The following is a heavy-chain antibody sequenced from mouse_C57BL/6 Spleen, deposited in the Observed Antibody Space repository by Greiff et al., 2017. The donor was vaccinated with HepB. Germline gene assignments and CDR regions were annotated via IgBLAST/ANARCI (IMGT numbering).Heavy chain of an antibody. CDR3: AREGTTVVEGFAY. CDR1: GYAFSSSW. CDR2: IYPGDGDT. V-gene: IGHV1-82*01. J-gene: IGHJ3*01. Sequence: VQLQQSGPELVKPGASVKISCKASGYAFSSSWMNWVKQRPGKGLEWIGRIYPGDGDTNYNGKFKGKATLTADKSSSTAYRQLSSLTSEDYAVYFCAREGTTVVEGFAYWGQGTLVTVSA. D-gene: IGHD1-1*01.